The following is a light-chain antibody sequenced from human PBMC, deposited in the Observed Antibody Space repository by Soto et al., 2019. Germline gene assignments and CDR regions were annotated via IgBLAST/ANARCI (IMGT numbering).Light chain of an antibody. CDR1: QSVSSY. Sequence: EVVLTQSPATLSLSPGERGTLSCRASQSVSSYLAWYQQKPGQAPRLLIFEASNRATGIPARFSGSGSGTDFTLTISSLEPEDFAVYYCQQRSNWPLTFGGGTKVDIK. CDR3: QQRSNWPLT. CDR2: EAS. V-gene: IGKV3-11*01. J-gene: IGKJ4*01.